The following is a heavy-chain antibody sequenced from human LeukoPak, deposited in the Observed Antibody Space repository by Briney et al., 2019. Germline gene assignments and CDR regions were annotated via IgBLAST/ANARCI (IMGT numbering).Heavy chain of an antibody. CDR3: VRGRGWYLDL. CDR1: GFTFSTAW. J-gene: IGHJ2*01. Sequence: GGSLRLSCAASGFTFSTAWMFWVRQAPGKGLVWVATIKQDGSEKHYLASVKGRFTICRDNAENSLYLQINSLRAHETAVYSCVRGRGWYLDLWGRGTQVTVSS. V-gene: IGHV3-7*04. CDR2: IKQDGSEK.